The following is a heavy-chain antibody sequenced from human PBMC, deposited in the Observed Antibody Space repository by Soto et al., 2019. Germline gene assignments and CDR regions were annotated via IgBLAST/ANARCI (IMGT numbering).Heavy chain of an antibody. Sequence: PSETLYLTCTVSGGSISSSSYYWGWIRQPPGKGLEWIGSIYYSGSTYYNPSLKSRVTISVDTSKNQFSLKLSSVTAADTAVYYCARLKNYCYGMDVWGQGPRSPSP. CDR2: IYYSGST. CDR3: ARLKNYCYGMDV. J-gene: IGHJ6*02. V-gene: IGHV4-39*01. CDR1: GGSISSSSYY.